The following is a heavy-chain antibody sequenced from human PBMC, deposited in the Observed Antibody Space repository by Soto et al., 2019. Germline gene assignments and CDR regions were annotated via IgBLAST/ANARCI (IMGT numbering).Heavy chain of an antibody. V-gene: IGHV4-34*01. Sequence: PSETLSLTCAVYGGSFSGYYWTWIRQPPGTGLEWIGEINHSGSTNYNPSLKSRVTISVDTSKNQFSLKLTSVTAADTAVYYCARDKITGLHAYWGQRSLVIGSA. CDR3: ARDKITGLHAY. CDR2: INHSGST. D-gene: IGHD2-8*02. CDR1: GGSFSGYY. J-gene: IGHJ4*01.